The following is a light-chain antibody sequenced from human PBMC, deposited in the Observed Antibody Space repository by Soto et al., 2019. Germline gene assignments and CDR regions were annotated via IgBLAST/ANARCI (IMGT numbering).Light chain of an antibody. J-gene: IGLJ2*01. Sequence: QSALTQPASVSGSPGQSITISCTGTNSDIGGFDYVSWYQHYPGKAPKLMIYDVSNRPSGVSDRFSGSKSGNTASLTISGPPAGDEAHFFFNPFTSAPHHVLFGAGTKLTVL. CDR3: NPFTSAPHHVL. CDR1: NSDIGGFDY. V-gene: IGLV2-14*03. CDR2: DVS.